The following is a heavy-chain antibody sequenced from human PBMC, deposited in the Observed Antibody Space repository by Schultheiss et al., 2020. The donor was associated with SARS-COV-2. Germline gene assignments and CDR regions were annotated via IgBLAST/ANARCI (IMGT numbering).Heavy chain of an antibody. CDR1: GGSISSGGYY. D-gene: IGHD6-19*01. V-gene: IGHV4-61*08. Sequence: SETLSLTCTVSGGSISSGGYYWGWIRQPPGKRLEWIGYIYYSGTTNYNPSLKSRVTISLDTSKNQFSLKVSYVTAADTAVYYCARSAEGWLVLYYFDYWGQGTLVTVSS. J-gene: IGHJ4*02. CDR3: ARSAEGWLVLYYFDY. CDR2: IYYSGTT.